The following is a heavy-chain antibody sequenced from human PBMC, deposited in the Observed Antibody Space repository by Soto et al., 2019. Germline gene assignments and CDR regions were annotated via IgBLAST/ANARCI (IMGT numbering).Heavy chain of an antibody. CDR1: GFAFGSYW. D-gene: IGHD6-19*01. CDR3: ARGSLYSSVWLNWFDP. Sequence: GGSLRLSCGASGFAFGSYWMGWVRQAPVKGLEWVAYINQGGSETYYVDSVRGRFTVSRDNARNSLDLQMNSLRADDTAVYYCARGSLYSSVWLNWFDPWGRGTLVTVYS. V-gene: IGHV3-7*03. J-gene: IGHJ5*02. CDR2: INQGGSET.